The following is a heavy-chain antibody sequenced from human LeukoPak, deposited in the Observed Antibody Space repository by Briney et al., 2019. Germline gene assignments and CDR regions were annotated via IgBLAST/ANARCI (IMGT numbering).Heavy chain of an antibody. Sequence: GASVKVSCKASGYTFTSYDINWVRQATGQGLEWMGWMNPNSGNTGYAQKFQGRVTMTGNTSISTAYMELSSLRSEDTAVYYCARGGLSGYCSGGSCYSRWFDPWGQGTLVTVSS. J-gene: IGHJ5*02. V-gene: IGHV1-8*01. CDR2: MNPNSGNT. D-gene: IGHD2-15*01. CDR3: ARGGLSGYCSGGSCYSRWFDP. CDR1: GYTFTSYD.